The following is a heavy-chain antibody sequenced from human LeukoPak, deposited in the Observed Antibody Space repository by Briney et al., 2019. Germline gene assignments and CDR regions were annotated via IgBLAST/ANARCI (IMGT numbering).Heavy chain of an antibody. CDR1: GYTFTSYD. Sequence: ASVKVSCKASGYTFTSYDINWVRQATGQGLEWMGWMNPNSGNTGYAQKFQGRVTMTRNTSISTAYMELSSLRSEDTAVYYCARGGLGYCSGGSCYVDYWGQGTLVTVSS. CDR3: ARGGLGYCSGGSCYVDY. J-gene: IGHJ4*02. D-gene: IGHD2-15*01. CDR2: MNPNSGNT. V-gene: IGHV1-8*01.